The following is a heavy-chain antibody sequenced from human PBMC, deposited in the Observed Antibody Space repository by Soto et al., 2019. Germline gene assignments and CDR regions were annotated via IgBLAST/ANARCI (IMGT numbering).Heavy chain of an antibody. CDR3: ARLPGGYYSD. CDR1: GFSFSSYW. D-gene: IGHD2-15*01. CDR2: MNTDGSST. J-gene: IGHJ3*01. V-gene: IGHV3-74*01. Sequence: EVQLVESGGGLVQPGGSLRLSCADSGFSFSSYWMHCVRQGPGKGRVWVSRMNTDGSSTNYADSVNGRFTISRDNAKHTLYLQMHSLKAEDTAVYDCARLPGGYYSDWGQGTMVTVSS.